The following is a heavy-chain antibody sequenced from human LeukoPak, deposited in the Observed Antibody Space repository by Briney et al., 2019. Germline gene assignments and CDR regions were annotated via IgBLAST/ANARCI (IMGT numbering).Heavy chain of an antibody. V-gene: IGHV4-4*07. J-gene: IGHJ4*02. D-gene: IGHD1-26*01. CDR1: GGSISGYY. Sequence: SETLSLTCTVSGGSISGYYWSWIRQPAGKGLEWIGRIYTSGSTNYNPSLKSRVTISVDTSKNQFSLKLSSVTAADTAVYYCARDDIVGARIFDYWGQGTLVTVSS. CDR2: IYTSGST. CDR3: ARDDIVGARIFDY.